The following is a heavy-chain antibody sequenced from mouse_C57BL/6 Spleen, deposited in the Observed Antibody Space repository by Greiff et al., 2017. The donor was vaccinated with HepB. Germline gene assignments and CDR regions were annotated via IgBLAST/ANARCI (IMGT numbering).Heavy chain of an antibody. J-gene: IGHJ1*03. D-gene: IGHD1-1*01. CDR2: IYPGDGDT. CDR3: ATQTGGSSHWYFDV. CDR1: GYAFSSSW. Sequence: LEESGPELVKPGASVKISCKASGYAFSSSWMNWVKQRPGKGLEWIGRIYPGDGDTNYNGKFKGKATLTADKSSSTAYMQLSSLTSEDSAVYFCATQTGGSSHWYFDVWGTGTTVTVSS. V-gene: IGHV1-82*01.